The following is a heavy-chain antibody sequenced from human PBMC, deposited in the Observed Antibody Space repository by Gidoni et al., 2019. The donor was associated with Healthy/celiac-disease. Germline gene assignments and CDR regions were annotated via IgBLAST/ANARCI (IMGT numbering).Heavy chain of an antibody. CDR1: GYTFTRYG. V-gene: IGHV1-18*01. Sequence: QVQLVQSGAEVKKPGASVKVSCKASGYTFTRYGISWVRQAPGQGLEWMGWISAYNGNTNYAQKLQGRVTMTTDTSTSTAYMELRSLRSDDTAVYYCARSRPYCSGGSCYGWFDPWGQGTLVTVSS. CDR3: ARSRPYCSGGSCYGWFDP. D-gene: IGHD2-15*01. CDR2: ISAYNGNT. J-gene: IGHJ5*02.